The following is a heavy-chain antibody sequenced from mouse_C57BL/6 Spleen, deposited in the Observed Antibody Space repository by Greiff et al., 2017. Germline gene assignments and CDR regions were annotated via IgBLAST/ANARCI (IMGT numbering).Heavy chain of an antibody. CDR3: ARGMVTSAWFAY. Sequence: QVQLQQSGAELVRPGTSVKLSCKASGYTFTSYWMNWVKQRPGQGLEWIGVIDPSDSYTNYNQKFKGKATLTVDTSSSTAYMQLSSLTSEDSAVYYCARGMVTSAWFAYWGQGTLVTVSA. V-gene: IGHV1-59*01. D-gene: IGHD2-2*01. CDR2: IDPSDSYT. CDR1: GYTFTSYW. J-gene: IGHJ3*01.